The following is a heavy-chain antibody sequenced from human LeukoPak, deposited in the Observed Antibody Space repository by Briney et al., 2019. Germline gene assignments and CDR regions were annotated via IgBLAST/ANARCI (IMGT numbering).Heavy chain of an antibody. CDR3: AKDAQRGFDYSNSLQN. D-gene: IGHD4-11*01. CDR2: IWSDGSDK. J-gene: IGHJ1*01. V-gene: IGHV3-33*06. Sequence: GGSLRLSCAASGFTFSHYGMHWVRQTPGAGLEWVAVIWSDGSDKYHAKSVKGRFTISRDNSKNSLFLQMNSLRAEDTAVYYCAKDAQRGFDYSNSLQNWGQGILVTVSS. CDR1: GFTFSHYG.